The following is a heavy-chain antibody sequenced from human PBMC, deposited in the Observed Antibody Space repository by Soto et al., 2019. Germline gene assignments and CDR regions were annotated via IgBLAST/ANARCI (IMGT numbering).Heavy chain of an antibody. V-gene: IGHV3-23*01. CDR3: VKDYPGAPIDY. CDR1: GFTFGSYA. Sequence: GGSLRLSCAASGFTFGSYAMSWFRQAPGKGLEWVSGISGAADIIYYADSVKGRFTISRDNSKNTAYLQMNDLRAEDTAVYYCVKDYPGAPIDYWGQGILVTVSS. J-gene: IGHJ4*02. D-gene: IGHD7-27*01. CDR2: ISGAADII.